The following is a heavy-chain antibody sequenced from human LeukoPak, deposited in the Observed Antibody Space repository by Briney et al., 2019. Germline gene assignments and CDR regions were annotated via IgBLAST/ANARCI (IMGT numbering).Heavy chain of an antibody. J-gene: IGHJ4*02. Sequence: GGSLRLSCAASGFTFSNYAMSWVRQAPGKGLEWVSGIRGSGGDTYYADSVKGRFTISRDNSKNTLYLQMNSLRAEDTAVYYCAKDRSCTNNICHGDFDYWGQGTLVTVSS. CDR1: GFTFSNYA. D-gene: IGHD2-8*01. V-gene: IGHV3-23*01. CDR3: AKDRSCTNNICHGDFDY. CDR2: IRGSGGDT.